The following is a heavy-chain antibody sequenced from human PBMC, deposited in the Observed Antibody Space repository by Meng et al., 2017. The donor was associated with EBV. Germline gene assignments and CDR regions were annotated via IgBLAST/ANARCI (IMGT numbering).Heavy chain of an antibody. J-gene: IGHJ4*02. Sequence: VQLVRLAAEGKKPGAPVKVSCKASGYTFTSYGISWVRQAPGQGLEWMGWISAYNGNKNYAQKLQGRVTMTTDTSTSTAYMELRSLRSDNTAVYYCACRGDRTDYWGQGTLVTVSS. V-gene: IGHV1-18*01. D-gene: IGHD2-21*02. CDR3: ACRGDRTDY. CDR1: GYTFTSYG. CDR2: ISAYNGNK.